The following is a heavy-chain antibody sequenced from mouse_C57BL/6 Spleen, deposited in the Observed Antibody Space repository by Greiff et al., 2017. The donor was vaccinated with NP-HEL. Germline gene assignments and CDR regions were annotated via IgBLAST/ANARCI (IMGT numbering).Heavy chain of an antibody. CDR1: GFTFSSYA. V-gene: IGHV5-4*03. J-gene: IGHJ4*01. CDR2: ISDGGSYT. CDR3: GRVGFYDAMDY. Sequence: EVKLMESGGGLVKPGGSLKLSCAASGFTFSSYAMSWVRQTPDKRLEWVATISDGGSYTYYPDNVKGRFTISRDNAKNNLYLQMSHLKSEDTAMYYCGRVGFYDAMDYWGQGTSVTVSS. D-gene: IGHD1-1*01.